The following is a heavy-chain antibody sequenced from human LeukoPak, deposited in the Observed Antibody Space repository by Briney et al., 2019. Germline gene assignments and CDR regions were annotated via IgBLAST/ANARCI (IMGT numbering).Heavy chain of an antibody. V-gene: IGHV3-7*05. CDR1: GFTFSSYW. CDR3: ARDNSGPDPEHWAA. CDR2: IKGDGSEK. Sequence: GGSLRLSCAASGFTFSSYWMSWDRQAPGKGLEWVANIKGDGSEKHQVDSVKGRFTISRDNAKNSLYLQMDSLGVEDTAIYYCARDNSGPDPEHWAAWGQGTLVTVSS. D-gene: IGHD1-14*01. J-gene: IGHJ5*02.